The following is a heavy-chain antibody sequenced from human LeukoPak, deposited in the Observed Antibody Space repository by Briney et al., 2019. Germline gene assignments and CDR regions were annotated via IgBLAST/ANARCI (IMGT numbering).Heavy chain of an antibody. CDR3: ARQLNGLGYCSGGSCYSGIVY. CDR2: IVPIFGAA. Sequence: SVKVSCKASGYTFTSYAMNWVRQAPGQGLEWMGGIVPIFGAARYAQKFQGRVTITADKSTSTAYLDLSSLRSEDTAVYYCARQLNGLGYCSGGSCYSGIVYWGQGTLVTVSS. J-gene: IGHJ4*02. D-gene: IGHD2-15*01. V-gene: IGHV1-69*06. CDR1: GYTFTSYA.